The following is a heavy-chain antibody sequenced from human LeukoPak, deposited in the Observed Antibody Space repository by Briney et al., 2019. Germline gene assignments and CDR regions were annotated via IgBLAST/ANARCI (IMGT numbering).Heavy chain of an antibody. CDR3: ARDVDSSHYDY. J-gene: IGHJ4*02. CDR2: IIPILDIT. D-gene: IGHD2-15*01. V-gene: IGHV1-69*04. CDR1: GGTFSSYA. Sequence: SVKVSCNASGGTFSSYAISWVRQVPGQGLEWMGRIIPILDITNYAQKFQGRVTITADKSTSTAYRELSSLRSEDTAVYYCARDVDSSHYDYWGQGTLVTVSS.